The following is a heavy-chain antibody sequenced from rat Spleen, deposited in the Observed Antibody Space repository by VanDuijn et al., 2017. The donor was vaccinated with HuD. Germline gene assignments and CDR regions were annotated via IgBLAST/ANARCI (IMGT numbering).Heavy chain of an antibody. CDR1: GFSLTNYN. CDR3: ARDWSYNSGFDY. D-gene: IGHD4-3*01. J-gene: IGHJ2*01. Sequence: QVQLKESGPGLVQPSQTLSLSCTVAGFSLTNYNVHWVRQPPGKGLEWMGVIWNTGDTRYNSALKSRLNITRDTSKSQVFLKMNSLQTEDTATYYCARDWSYNSGFDYWGQGIMVTVSS. V-gene: IGHV2-41*01. CDR2: IWNTGDT.